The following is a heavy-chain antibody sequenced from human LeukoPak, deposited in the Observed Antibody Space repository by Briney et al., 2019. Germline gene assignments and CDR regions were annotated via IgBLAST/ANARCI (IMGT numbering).Heavy chain of an antibody. CDR2: ISSSSSTI. Sequence: GGSLRLSCAASGFTFSSYSMNWVRQAPGKGLEWVSYISSSSSTIYYADSVKGRFTISRDNAKNSLYLQMNSLRAEDTAVYYCARAEEGYYYDSSGYLDYWGQGTLVTVSS. V-gene: IGHV3-48*04. CDR1: GFTFSSYS. D-gene: IGHD3-22*01. CDR3: ARAEEGYYYDSSGYLDY. J-gene: IGHJ4*02.